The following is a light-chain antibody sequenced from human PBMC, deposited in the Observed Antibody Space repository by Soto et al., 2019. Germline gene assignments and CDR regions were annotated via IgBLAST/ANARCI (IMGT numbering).Light chain of an antibody. CDR3: QQSYIIPRT. V-gene: IGKV1-39*01. CDR2: AAS. Sequence: DIQLTQSPSSLSASVGDGVTITCRSSQNINAYVNWYQQKSGKAPELLIYAASNLQSGVPPRFSGSGSGTECALIITSLQPEDSETYYCQQSYIIPRTFGQGTKVDIK. J-gene: IGKJ2*02. CDR1: QNINAY.